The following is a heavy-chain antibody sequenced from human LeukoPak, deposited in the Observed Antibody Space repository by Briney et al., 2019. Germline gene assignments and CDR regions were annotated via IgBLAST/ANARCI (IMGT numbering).Heavy chain of an antibody. D-gene: IGHD3-22*01. CDR1: GSTFDDYA. CDR2: ISWNSGSI. J-gene: IGHJ4*02. V-gene: IGHV3-9*01. CDR3: AKDSLFDGSYYDSSGYSY. Sequence: GGSLRLSCAASGSTFDDYAMHWVRQAPGKGLEWVSGISWNSGSIGYADSVKGRFTISRDNAKNSLYLQMNSLRAEDTALYYCAKDSLFDGSYYDSSGYSYWGQGTLVTVSS.